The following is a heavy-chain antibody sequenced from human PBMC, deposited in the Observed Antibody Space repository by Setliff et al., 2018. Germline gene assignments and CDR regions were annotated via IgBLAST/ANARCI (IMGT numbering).Heavy chain of an antibody. CDR3: ANHNPARWAVTGTPLDY. Sequence: PGGSLRLSCAASGFTFSTHSMSWVRQAPGKGLEWVSAISGDSASIYYGDSVKGRFTISRDNSKNALYLQMNSLRAEDTAIYYCANHNPARWAVTGTPLDYWGQGTLVTVSS. CDR2: ISGDSASI. D-gene: IGHD6-19*01. CDR1: GFTFSTHS. V-gene: IGHV3-23*01. J-gene: IGHJ4*02.